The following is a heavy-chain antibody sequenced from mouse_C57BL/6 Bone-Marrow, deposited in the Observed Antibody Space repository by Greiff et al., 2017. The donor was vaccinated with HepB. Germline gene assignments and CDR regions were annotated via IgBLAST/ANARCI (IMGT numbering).Heavy chain of an antibody. V-gene: IGHV5-15*04. CDR2: ISNLAYSI. CDR1: GFTFSDYG. Sequence: DVMLVESGGGLVQPGGSLKLSCAASGFTFSDYGMAWVRQAPRKGPEWVAFISNLAYSIYYADTVTGRFTISRENAKNTLYLEMSSLRSEDTAMYYCARRPIYYDYDTYAMDYWGQGTSVTVSS. CDR3: ARRPIYYDYDTYAMDY. J-gene: IGHJ4*01. D-gene: IGHD2-4*01.